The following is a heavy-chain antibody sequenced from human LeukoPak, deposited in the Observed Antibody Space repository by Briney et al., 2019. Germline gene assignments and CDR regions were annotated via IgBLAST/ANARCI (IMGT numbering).Heavy chain of an antibody. D-gene: IGHD2-2*01. V-gene: IGHV3-49*04. CDR2: IQAKAYGGAT. CDR3: TRAPHPRCSSSGCYLDY. Sequence: GGSLRLSCSTSGFAFGDYAMSWVRQAPGKGLEWVGFIQAKAYGGATKYAASVNGRFSISRDDSQSIANLQMNDLKTEDTAVYYCTRAPHPRCSSSGCYLDYWGQGTLVTVSS. J-gene: IGHJ4*02. CDR1: GFAFGDYA.